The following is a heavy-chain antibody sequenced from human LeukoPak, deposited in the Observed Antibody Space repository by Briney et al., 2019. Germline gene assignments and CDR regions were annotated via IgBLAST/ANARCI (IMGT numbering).Heavy chain of an antibody. CDR3: ARGRGDSSGYYRDY. D-gene: IGHD3-22*01. CDR2: INPNSGGT. CDR1: GYTFTGYY. V-gene: IGHV1-2*02. Sequence: ASVKVSCKASGYTFTGYYMHWVRQAPGQGLEWMGGINPNSGGTNYAQKFQGRVTITRDTSISTAYMELSRLRSDDTAVYYCARGRGDSSGYYRDYWGQGTLVTVSS. J-gene: IGHJ4*02.